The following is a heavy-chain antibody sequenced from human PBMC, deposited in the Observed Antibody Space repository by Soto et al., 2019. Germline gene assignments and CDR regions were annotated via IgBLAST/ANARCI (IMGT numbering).Heavy chain of an antibody. CDR3: AKDRGYQLLFLTVGPFDY. Sequence: QVQLVESGGGVVQPGRSLRLSCAASGFTFSSYGMHWVRQAPGKGLEWVAVISYDGSNKYYADSVKGRFTISRDNSKNTLYLQMNSLRAEDTAVYYCAKDRGYQLLFLTVGPFDYWGQGTLVTVSS. CDR2: ISYDGSNK. J-gene: IGHJ4*02. V-gene: IGHV3-30*18. D-gene: IGHD2-2*01. CDR1: GFTFSSYG.